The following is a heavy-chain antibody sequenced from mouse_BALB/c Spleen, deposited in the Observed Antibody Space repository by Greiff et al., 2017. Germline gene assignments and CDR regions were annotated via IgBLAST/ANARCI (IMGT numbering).Heavy chain of an antibody. V-gene: IGHV1-54*01. CDR1: GYAFTNYL. J-gene: IGHJ2*01. Sequence: QVQLKESGAELVRPGTSVKVSCKASGYAFTNYLIEWVKQRPGQGLEWIGVINPGSGGTNYNEKFKGKATLTADKSSSTAYTQLSSLTSDDSAVYFCARDDYDDVRFDYWGQGTTLTVSS. D-gene: IGHD2-4*01. CDR3: ARDDYDDVRFDY. CDR2: INPGSGGT.